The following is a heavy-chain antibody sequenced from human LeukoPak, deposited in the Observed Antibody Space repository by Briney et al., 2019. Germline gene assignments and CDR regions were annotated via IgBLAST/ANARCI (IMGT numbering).Heavy chain of an antibody. CDR3: ARGLGFGVVNNWFDP. CDR1: GGTFSSYA. V-gene: IGHV1-69*05. Sequence: ASVKVSCKASGGTFSSYAISWVRQAPGQGLEWMGGIIPIFGTANYAQKFQGRVTITTDESTSTAYMELSSLRSEDTAVYYCARGLGFGVVNNWFDPWGQGTLVTVSS. D-gene: IGHD3-3*01. CDR2: IIPIFGTA. J-gene: IGHJ5*02.